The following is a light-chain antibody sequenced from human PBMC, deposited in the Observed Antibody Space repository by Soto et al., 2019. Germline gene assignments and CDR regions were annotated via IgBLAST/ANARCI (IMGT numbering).Light chain of an antibody. CDR1: QLVGNW. CDR3: LQAHILPHT. Sequence: DIQMTQSPSSVSASVGDRVTISCRASQLVGNWLAWYQQKPGKAPKLLIYSASSVQGGVPSRFSGSGSGTDFTLTISSLQPEDFATYYCLQAHILPHTFGQGTKVEIK. J-gene: IGKJ2*01. CDR2: SAS. V-gene: IGKV1D-12*01.